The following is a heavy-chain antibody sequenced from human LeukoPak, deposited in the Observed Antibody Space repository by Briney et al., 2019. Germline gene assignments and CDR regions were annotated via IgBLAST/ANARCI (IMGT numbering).Heavy chain of an antibody. CDR2: FDPEDGET. Sequence: ASVKVSCKVSGYTLTELSMHWVRQAPGKGLEWMGGFDPEDGETIYAQKFQGRVTMTEDTSTDTAYMELSSLRSEDTAVYYCATESCGGDCYGLFDPWGQGTLVTVSS. V-gene: IGHV1-24*01. D-gene: IGHD2-21*02. CDR1: GYTLTELS. CDR3: ATESCGGDCYGLFDP. J-gene: IGHJ5*02.